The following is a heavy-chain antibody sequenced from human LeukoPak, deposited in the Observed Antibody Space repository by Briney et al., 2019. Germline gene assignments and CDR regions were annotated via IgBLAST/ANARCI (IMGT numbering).Heavy chain of an antibody. Sequence: GTSVKVACKASGFTFTSTAVQWVRQARGQRLESIAWIVVGSGNTNYAQKFQERVTITRDMSTSTAYMELSSLRSEDTAVYYCAAEGYSYAGFNYYYGMDVWGQGTTVTVSS. CDR2: IVVGSGNT. D-gene: IGHD5-18*01. CDR3: AAEGYSYAGFNYYYGMDV. J-gene: IGHJ6*02. V-gene: IGHV1-58*01. CDR1: GFTFTSTA.